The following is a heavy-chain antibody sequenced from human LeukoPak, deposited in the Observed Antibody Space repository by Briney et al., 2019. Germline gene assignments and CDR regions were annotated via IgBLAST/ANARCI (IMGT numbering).Heavy chain of an antibody. Sequence: PSQTLSLTCTVSGGSISSGDYYWSWIRQPPGKGLEWIGYIYYSGSTYYNPSLKSRVTISVDTSKNQFSLKLSSVTAADTAVYYCARGGCSSTSCYKTQNWFDPWGQGTLVTVS. V-gene: IGHV4-30-4*08. CDR1: GGSISSGDYY. D-gene: IGHD2-2*01. J-gene: IGHJ5*02. CDR3: ARGGCSSTSCYKTQNWFDP. CDR2: IYYSGST.